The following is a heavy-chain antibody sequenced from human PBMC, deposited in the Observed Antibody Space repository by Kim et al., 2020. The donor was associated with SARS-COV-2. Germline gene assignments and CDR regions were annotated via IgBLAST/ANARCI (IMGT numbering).Heavy chain of an antibody. V-gene: IGHV4-34*01. Sequence: SETLSLTCAVYGGSFSGYYWSWIRQPPGKGLEWIGEINHSGSTNYNPSLKSRVTISVDTSKNQFSLKLSSVTAADTAVYYCARQGYSSSSEPWGQGTLVTVSS. J-gene: IGHJ5*02. CDR1: GGSFSGYY. CDR2: INHSGST. CDR3: ARQGYSSSSEP. D-gene: IGHD6-13*01.